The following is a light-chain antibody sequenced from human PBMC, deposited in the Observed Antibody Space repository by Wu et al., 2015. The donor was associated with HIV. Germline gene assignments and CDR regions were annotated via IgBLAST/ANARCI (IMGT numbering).Light chain of an antibody. CDR3: QHYNNWPPLT. CDR1: QDIKQH. Sequence: EVLLTQSPATVSVSPGETVTLSCRASQDIKQHLAWYQQRPGQAPRLLISGASHRATGIPARFSGSGSGTEFTLTISSLQSEDFAVYYCQHYNNWPPLTFGGGTKVEIK. J-gene: IGKJ4*01. V-gene: IGKV3-15*01. CDR2: GAS.